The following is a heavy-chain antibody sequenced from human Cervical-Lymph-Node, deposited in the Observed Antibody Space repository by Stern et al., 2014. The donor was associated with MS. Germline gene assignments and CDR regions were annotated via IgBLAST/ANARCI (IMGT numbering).Heavy chain of an antibody. CDR2: IKQDGSEK. CDR3: ARDCGVGHCDRVRGYSYYYGLDV. Sequence: EMQLVESGGGLVQPGGSLRLSCVASGFGFSSYWMSWVRQAPGKGLEWVANIKQDGSEKYYVDSVKGRFTISRDNAKNSLYLQMNSLRGEDTAVYYCARDCGVGHCDRVRGYSYYYGLDVWGQGTSVTVSS. D-gene: IGHD2-15*01. CDR1: GFGFSSYW. J-gene: IGHJ6*02. V-gene: IGHV3-7*01.